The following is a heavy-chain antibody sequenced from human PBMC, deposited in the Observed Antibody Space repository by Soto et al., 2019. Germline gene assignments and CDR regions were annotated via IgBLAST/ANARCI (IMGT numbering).Heavy chain of an antibody. Sequence: QVQLVESGGGVVQPGRSLRLSCAASGFSLSTYGMYWVRQAPGKGLEWVAVMWHDGSNKDYADSVKGRFTISRDNSKNTLYLQMNSLRAEDTAVYYCAREQQRVVYGASDIWGQGTMVTVSS. J-gene: IGHJ3*02. V-gene: IGHV3-33*01. CDR1: GFSLSTYG. D-gene: IGHD2-8*02. CDR2: MWHDGSNK. CDR3: AREQQRVVYGASDI.